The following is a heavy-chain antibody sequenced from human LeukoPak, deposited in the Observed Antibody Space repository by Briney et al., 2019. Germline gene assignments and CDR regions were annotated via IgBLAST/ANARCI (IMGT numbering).Heavy chain of an antibody. V-gene: IGHV3-48*03. J-gene: IGHJ4*02. D-gene: IGHD6-13*01. Sequence: PGGSLRLSCAASGFTFSSYEMNWVRQAPGKGLEWVSYISSSGSTIYYADSVKGRFTISRDNAKNSLYLQMNSLRAEDTAVYYCARAAIAAGGGIDYWGQGALGSVSS. CDR1: GFTFSSYE. CDR2: ISSSGSTI. CDR3: ARAAIAAGGGIDY.